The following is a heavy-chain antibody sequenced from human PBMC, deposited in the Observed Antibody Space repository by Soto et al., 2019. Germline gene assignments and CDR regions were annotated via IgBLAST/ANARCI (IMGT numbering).Heavy chain of an antibody. CDR1: GYTFTSYD. Sequence: ASVKVSCKASGYTFTSYDINWVRQATGQGLEWMGWMNPNSGNTGYAQKFQGRVTMTRNTSISTAYMELSSLRSEDTAVYYCARAGYSSSWYLLTSYYFYGMDVWGQGTTVTVS. V-gene: IGHV1-8*01. CDR3: ARAGYSSSWYLLTSYYFYGMDV. CDR2: MNPNSGNT. J-gene: IGHJ6*02. D-gene: IGHD6-13*01.